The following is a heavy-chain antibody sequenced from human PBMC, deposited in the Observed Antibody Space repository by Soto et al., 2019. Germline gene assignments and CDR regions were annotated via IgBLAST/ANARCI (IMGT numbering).Heavy chain of an antibody. V-gene: IGHV1-18*01. CDR2: ISAYNGNT. J-gene: IGHJ6*02. CDR1: GYTFTSYG. D-gene: IGHD3-10*01. CDR3: ARVRSSGTYYGMDV. Sequence: ASVKVSCKASGYTFTSYGISWVRQAPGQGLEWMGWISAYNGNTDYAQKLQGRVTMTTDTSTSTAYMELRSLRSDDTAVYYCARVRSSGTYYGMDVWGQGTTVTVSS.